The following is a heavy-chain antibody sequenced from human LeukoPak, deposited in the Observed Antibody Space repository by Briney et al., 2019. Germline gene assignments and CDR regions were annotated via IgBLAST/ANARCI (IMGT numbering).Heavy chain of an antibody. J-gene: IGHJ4*02. CDR3: ARDRTYYDSGGKYYYFDY. CDR2: ISYDGSNK. CDR1: GFTLSDYA. D-gene: IGHD3-22*01. Sequence: GGSLRLSCGDSGFTLSDYAIHWVRQAPGEGLEWVALISYDGSNKYYADSVKGRFTISRDNSKNTVYLQMNSLRPEDTAVYYCARDRTYYDSGGKYYYFDYWGQGTLVTVSS. V-gene: IGHV3-30*04.